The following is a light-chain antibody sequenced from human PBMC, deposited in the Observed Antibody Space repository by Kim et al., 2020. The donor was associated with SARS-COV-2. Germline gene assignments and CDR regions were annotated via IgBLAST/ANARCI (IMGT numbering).Light chain of an antibody. V-gene: IGKV4-1*01. Sequence: ANFNCKSSQSVYYSSNNKNYLAWYQQKPGQPPKLLFSWASTRESGVPDRFSGSGSGTDFTLTVSSLQAEDVAVYYCQQYYSTPPTFGQGTKVDIK. CDR3: QQYYSTPPT. J-gene: IGKJ1*01. CDR2: WAS. CDR1: QSVYYSSNNKNY.